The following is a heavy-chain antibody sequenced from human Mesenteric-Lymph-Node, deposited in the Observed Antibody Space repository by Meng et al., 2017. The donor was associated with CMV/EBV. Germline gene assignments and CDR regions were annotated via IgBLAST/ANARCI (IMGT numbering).Heavy chain of an antibody. CDR3: ARGGDGYNSVDY. J-gene: IGHJ4*02. CDR2: ISSSGSTI. Sequence: GESLKISCAASGFTFSSYSMNWVRQAPGKGLEWVSYISSSGSTIYYADSVKGRFTISRDNAKNSLYLQMNSLRAEDTAVYYCARGGDGYNSVDYWGQGTLVTVSS. V-gene: IGHV3-48*04. D-gene: IGHD5-24*01. CDR1: GFTFSSYS.